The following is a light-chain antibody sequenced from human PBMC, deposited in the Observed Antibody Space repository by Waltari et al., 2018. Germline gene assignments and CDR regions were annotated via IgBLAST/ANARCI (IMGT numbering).Light chain of an antibody. V-gene: IGLV1-51*01. CDR1: SSTIGNNF. CDR3: GTWDSSLSVVV. CDR2: DDN. Sequence: QSVLTQPPSVSAAPGQKVTISCSGSSSTIGNNFVFWYQQLPGTAPKLLIYDDNERLSGRPDRVSGSKSGTSATLGITGLQTGDEADYYCGTWDSSLSVVVFGGGTKVTVL. J-gene: IGLJ2*01.